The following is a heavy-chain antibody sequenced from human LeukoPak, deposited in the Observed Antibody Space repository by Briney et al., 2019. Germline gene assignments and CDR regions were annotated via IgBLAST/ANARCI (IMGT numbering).Heavy chain of an antibody. J-gene: IGHJ4*02. CDR3: ARGRGPAAMQM. CDR2: INHSGST. V-gene: IGHV4-30-2*01. CDR1: GGSISSGGYY. Sequence: KASQTLSLTCTVSGGSISSGGYYWSWIRQPPGKGLEWIGEINHSGSTNYNPSLKSRVTISVDTSKNQFSLKLSSVTAADTAVYYCARGRGPAAMQMWGQGTLVTVSS. D-gene: IGHD2-2*01.